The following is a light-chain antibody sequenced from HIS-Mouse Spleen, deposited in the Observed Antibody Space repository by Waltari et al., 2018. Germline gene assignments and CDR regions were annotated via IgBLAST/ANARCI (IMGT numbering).Light chain of an antibody. Sequence: SSELTQDPAVSVALGQTVRITCQGDSLRSYYASWYQQKPGQAPVLVIYGKNHRPSGIPDRVSGSSAGNTASLTITGAQAEDEADYYCNSRDSSGNHVVFGGGTKLTVL. J-gene: IGLJ2*01. CDR1: SLRSYY. V-gene: IGLV3-19*01. CDR2: GKN. CDR3: NSRDSSGNHVV.